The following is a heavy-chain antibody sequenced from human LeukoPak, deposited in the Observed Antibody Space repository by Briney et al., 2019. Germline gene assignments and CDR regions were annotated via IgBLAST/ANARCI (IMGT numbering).Heavy chain of an antibody. CDR1: GFTFSSYW. V-gene: IGHV3-7*04. D-gene: IGHD2-2*01. CDR2: IKHDGSEK. Sequence: PGGSLRLSCAASGFTFSSYWMSWVRQAPGKGLEWVANIKHDGSEKYYVDSVKGRFTISRDNAKNSLYLQMNSLRAEDTAVYYCARGYCSSTSCYHFDYWGQGTLVTVSS. J-gene: IGHJ4*02. CDR3: ARGYCSSTSCYHFDY.